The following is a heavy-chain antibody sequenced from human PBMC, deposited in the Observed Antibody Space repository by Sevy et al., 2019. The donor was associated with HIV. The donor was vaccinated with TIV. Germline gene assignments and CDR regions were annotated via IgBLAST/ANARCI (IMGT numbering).Heavy chain of an antibody. D-gene: IGHD3-22*01. V-gene: IGHV3-30*18. CDR2: ISYDGSNK. Sequence: GGSLRLSCAASRFTFSSYGMHWVRQAPGKGLEWVAVISYDGSNKYAASEKGRFTISRDNSKNTLYLQMNSLRPEDTAVYSCAKAQDGSGYSAYGMDVWGQGTTVTVSS. J-gene: IGHJ6*02. CDR3: AKAQDGSGYSAYGMDV. CDR1: RFTFSSYG.